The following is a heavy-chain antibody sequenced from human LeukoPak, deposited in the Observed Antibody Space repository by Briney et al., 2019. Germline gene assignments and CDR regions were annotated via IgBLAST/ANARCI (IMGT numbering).Heavy chain of an antibody. V-gene: IGHV1-18*01. CDR1: GYTFTSYG. J-gene: IGHJ4*02. CDR2: ISAYNGST. Sequence: ATVKVSCKASGYTFTSYGISWVRQAPGQGLEWMGWISAYNGSTNYAQKLQGRVTMTTDTSTSTAYMELRSLRSDDTAVYYCAISGYDPGVLAGWGQGTLVTVSS. D-gene: IGHD5-12*01. CDR3: AISGYDPGVLAG.